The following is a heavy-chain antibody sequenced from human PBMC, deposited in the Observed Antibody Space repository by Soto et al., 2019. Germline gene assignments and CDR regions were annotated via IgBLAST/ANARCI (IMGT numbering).Heavy chain of an antibody. V-gene: IGHV4-39*01. CDR3: ASLGGYCSSTSCYGYYGMDV. CDR1: GGSISSGPYS. D-gene: IGHD2-2*01. Sequence: QLQLQESGPGLVKPSETLSLTCTVSGGSISSGPYSWGWIRQPPGEGLEWIGTFYYSESTYYNPSHESRVTISVDTSKNQFSLRVSSVTVADTAVYYCASLGGYCSSTSCYGYYGMDVWGQGTTVTVSS. J-gene: IGHJ6*02. CDR2: FYYSEST.